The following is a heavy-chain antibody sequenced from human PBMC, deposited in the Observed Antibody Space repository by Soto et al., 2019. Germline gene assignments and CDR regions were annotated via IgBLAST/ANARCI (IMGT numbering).Heavy chain of an antibody. CDR1: GFTFSSYA. D-gene: IGHD4-4*01. CDR3: AKCGTAKRDYTGFFNY. CDR2: ISGSGGST. Sequence: GGSLRLSCAASGFTFSSYAMSWVRQAPGKGLEWVSAISGSGGSTYYADSVKGRFTISRDNSKNTLYLQMNSLRAEDTAVYYCAKCGTAKRDYTGFFNYWGQGTLVTVSS. V-gene: IGHV3-23*01. J-gene: IGHJ4*02.